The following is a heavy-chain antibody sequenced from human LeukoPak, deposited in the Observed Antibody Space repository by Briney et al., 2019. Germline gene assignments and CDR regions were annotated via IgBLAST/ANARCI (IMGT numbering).Heavy chain of an antibody. CDR2: ISGSGGST. Sequence: GGSLRLSCAASGFTFSSYAMSWVRQAPGKGLEWVSAISGSGGSTYYADSVKGRFTISRDNSKNTLYLQMNSLRAEDTAVYYCAKDREDIVVVPAAVDYYYYYGMDVWGQGTTVTASS. CDR3: AKDREDIVVVPAAVDYYYYYGMDV. D-gene: IGHD2-2*01. J-gene: IGHJ6*02. V-gene: IGHV3-23*01. CDR1: GFTFSSYA.